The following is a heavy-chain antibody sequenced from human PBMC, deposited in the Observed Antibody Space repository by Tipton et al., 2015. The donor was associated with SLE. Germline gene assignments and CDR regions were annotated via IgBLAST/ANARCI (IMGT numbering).Heavy chain of an antibody. J-gene: IGHJ4*02. CDR1: GGSMSSGGYY. D-gene: IGHD5-18*01. Sequence: TLSLTCTVSGGSMSSGGYYWSWIRHHPGKGLEWIGYIYYSGNTFYNPSLKSRITISIDTSKNQFSLKLTSVTAADTAVYYCAKVLQGAMVPYYFASWGQGTLVTVSS. V-gene: IGHV4-31*03. CDR2: IYYSGNT. CDR3: AKVLQGAMVPYYFAS.